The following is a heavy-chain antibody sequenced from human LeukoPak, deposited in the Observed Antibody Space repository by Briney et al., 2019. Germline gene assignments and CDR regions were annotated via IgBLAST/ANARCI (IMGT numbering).Heavy chain of an antibody. J-gene: IGHJ4*02. D-gene: IGHD6-19*01. CDR2: ISSSSSYI. V-gene: IGHV3-21*01. CDR1: GFTFSSYS. Sequence: PGGSLRLSCAASGFTFSSYSMNWVRQAPGKGLEWVSSISSSSSYIYYADSVKGRFTISRDNAKNSLYLQMNSLRAEDTAVYYCARPLYSSGWRPFDYWGQGTLVTVSS. CDR3: ARPLYSSGWRPFDY.